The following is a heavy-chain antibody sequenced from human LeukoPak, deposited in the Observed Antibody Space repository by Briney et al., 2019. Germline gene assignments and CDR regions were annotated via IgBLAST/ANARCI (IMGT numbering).Heavy chain of an antibody. V-gene: IGHV4-61*01. Sequence: SETLSLTCIVSGGSISSGSYYWSWIRQPPGKGLEWIRYIYYSGSTNYNPSLKSRVTISVDTSKNQFSLKLSSVTAADTAVYYCAEAREYYDILTGYYNDAFDIWGQGTMVTVSS. J-gene: IGHJ3*02. CDR1: GGSISSGSYY. CDR2: IYYSGST. CDR3: AEAREYYDILTGYYNDAFDI. D-gene: IGHD3-9*01.